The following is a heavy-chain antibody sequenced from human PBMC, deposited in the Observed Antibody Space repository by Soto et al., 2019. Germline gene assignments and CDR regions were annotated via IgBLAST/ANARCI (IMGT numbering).Heavy chain of an antibody. Sequence: SVKVSCKASGGTFSSYAISWVRQAPGQGLEWMGGIIPIFGTANYAQKFQGRVTITADESTSTAYMELSSLRSEDTAVYYCARDQRWDCGDYKGIRAFDIWGQGTMVTVSS. CDR2: IIPIFGTA. CDR1: GGTFSSYA. CDR3: ARDQRWDCGDYKGIRAFDI. V-gene: IGHV1-69*13. J-gene: IGHJ3*02. D-gene: IGHD4-17*01.